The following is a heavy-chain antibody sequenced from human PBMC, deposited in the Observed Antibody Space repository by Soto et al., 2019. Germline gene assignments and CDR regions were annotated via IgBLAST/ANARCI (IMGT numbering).Heavy chain of an antibody. CDR3: ARDLGYCTNGVCYPGYFDY. D-gene: IGHD2-8*01. J-gene: IGHJ4*02. Sequence: GGSLRLSCAASGFTFSSYSMNWVRQAPGKGLEWVSSISSSSSYIYYADSVKGRFTISRDNAKNSLYLQMNSLGAEDTAVYYCARDLGYCTNGVCYPGYFDYWGQGTLVTVS. CDR1: GFTFSSYS. V-gene: IGHV3-21*01. CDR2: ISSSSSYI.